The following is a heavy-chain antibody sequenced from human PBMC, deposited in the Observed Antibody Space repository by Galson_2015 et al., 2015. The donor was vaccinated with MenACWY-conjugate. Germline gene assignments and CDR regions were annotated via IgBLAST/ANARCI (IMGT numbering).Heavy chain of an antibody. CDR1: GYTFNTYY. CDR3: ARGRGSYYYGMDV. V-gene: IGHV1-46*02. J-gene: IGHJ6*02. CDR2: INPYDGST. Sequence: SVKVSCKASGYTFNTYYMHWVRQAPGHGLEWVGIINPYDGSTTYAQKFQGRVTMTRDTSTSTVYMELSSLRSEDTAVYYCARGRGSYYYGMDVWGQGTTVTVSS. D-gene: IGHD1-26*01.